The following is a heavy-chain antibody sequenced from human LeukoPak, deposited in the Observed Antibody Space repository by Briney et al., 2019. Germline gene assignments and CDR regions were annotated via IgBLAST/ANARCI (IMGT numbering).Heavy chain of an antibody. CDR1: GYSFTSYW. V-gene: IGHV5-51*01. Sequence: GESLKISCKGSGYSFTSYWIGWVRQMPGKGLEWMGIIYPGDSDTRYSPSFQGQVTISADKSISTAYLQWSSLRASDTAKYYCARPSDIVGASGAFDIWGQGTMVIVSS. J-gene: IGHJ3*02. D-gene: IGHD1-26*01. CDR3: ARPSDIVGASGAFDI. CDR2: IYPGDSDT.